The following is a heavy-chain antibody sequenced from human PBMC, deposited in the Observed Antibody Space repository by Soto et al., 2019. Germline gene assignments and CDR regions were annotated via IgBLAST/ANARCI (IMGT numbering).Heavy chain of an antibody. CDR2: ISGSGGST. CDR1: GFTFSSYA. V-gene: IGHV3-23*01. CDR3: ARGTADYYDSSGFFDY. Sequence: GGSLRLSCAASGFTFSSYAMSWVRQAPGKGLEWVSAISGSGGSTYYADSVKGRFTISRDNSKNTLYLQMNSLRAEDTAVYYCARGTADYYDSSGFFDYWGQGALVTVSS. J-gene: IGHJ4*02. D-gene: IGHD3-22*01.